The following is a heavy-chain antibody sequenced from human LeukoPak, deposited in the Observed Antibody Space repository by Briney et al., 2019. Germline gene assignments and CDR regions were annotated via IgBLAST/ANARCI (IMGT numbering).Heavy chain of an antibody. J-gene: IGHJ4*02. Sequence: ASVKVSCKASGYTFIGHYIHWVRQAPGQGLEWMGWINPSNGGTKDAQKFQGRVTMTRDTSISTAYMELSRLRSDDTAVYYCASILRYFDWSFDYWGQGTLVTVSS. CDR2: INPSNGGT. D-gene: IGHD3-9*01. CDR3: ASILRYFDWSFDY. CDR1: GYTFIGHY. V-gene: IGHV1-2*02.